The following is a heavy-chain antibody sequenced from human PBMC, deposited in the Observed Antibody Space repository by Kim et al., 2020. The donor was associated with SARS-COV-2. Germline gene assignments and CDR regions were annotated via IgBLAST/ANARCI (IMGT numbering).Heavy chain of an antibody. J-gene: IGHJ5*02. Sequence: SETLSLTCAVYGGSFSGYYWSWIRQPPGKGLEWIGEINHSGSTNYNPSLKSRVTISVDTSKNQFSLKLSSVTAADTAVYYCARGRGHQLGFLNSGRGFDP. CDR1: GGSFSGYY. D-gene: IGHD3-3*01. V-gene: IGHV4-34*01. CDR3: ARGRGHQLGFLNSGRGFDP. CDR2: INHSGST.